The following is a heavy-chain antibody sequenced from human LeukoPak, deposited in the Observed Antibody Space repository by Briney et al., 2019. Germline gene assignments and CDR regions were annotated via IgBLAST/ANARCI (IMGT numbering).Heavy chain of an antibody. CDR1: GGSFSGYY. Sequence: SSETLSLTCAVYGGSFSGYYWSWIRQPPGKGLEWIGEINHSGSTNYDPSLKSRVTISVDTSKNQFSLKLSSVTAADTAVYYCGRGDYDYVWGSYRPLYWFDPWGQGTLVTVSS. J-gene: IGHJ5*02. D-gene: IGHD3-16*02. CDR2: INHSGST. V-gene: IGHV4-34*01. CDR3: GRGDYDYVWGSYRPLYWFDP.